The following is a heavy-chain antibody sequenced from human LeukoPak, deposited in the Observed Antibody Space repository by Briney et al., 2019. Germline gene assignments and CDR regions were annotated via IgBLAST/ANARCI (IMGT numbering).Heavy chain of an antibody. CDR3: ARPHDYGDYNPFDY. J-gene: IGHJ4*02. D-gene: IGHD4-17*01. Sequence: PGRSLRLSCAASGFTFSSYAMHWVRQAPGKGLEWVAVISYDGSNKYYADSVKGRFTISRDNSKNTLYLQMNSLRAEDTAAYYCARPHDYGDYNPFDYWGQGTLVTVSS. CDR2: ISYDGSNK. V-gene: IGHV3-30-3*01. CDR1: GFTFSSYA.